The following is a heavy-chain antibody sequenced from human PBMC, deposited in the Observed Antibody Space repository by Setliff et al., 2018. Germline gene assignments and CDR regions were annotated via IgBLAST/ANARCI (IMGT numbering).Heavy chain of an antibody. V-gene: IGHV1-69*13. CDR3: ATVGLNLWSGYSDAPYYYYMDV. J-gene: IGHJ6*03. CDR1: GGTLSSYV. CDR2: IIPMFGT. Sequence: SVKVSCKASGGTLSSYVISWVREAPGQGLEWMGGIIPMFGTNYAQKFQGRVTITADESTSTAYMELSSLGSEDTAVYYCATVGLNLWSGYSDAPYYYYMDVWGKGTTVTVSS. D-gene: IGHD3-3*01.